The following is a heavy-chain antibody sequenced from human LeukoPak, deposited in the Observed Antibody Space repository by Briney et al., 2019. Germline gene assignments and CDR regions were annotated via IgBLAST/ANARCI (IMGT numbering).Heavy chain of an antibody. J-gene: IGHJ4*02. CDR3: ARDFCSAGSCYSDN. V-gene: IGHV3-66*01. Sequence: GGSLRLSCTASGFTVSSNYMNWVRQAPGKGLEWVSVIYSGGSTYYADSVKGRFTISRDNSKNTLYLQMTSLRVEDTAVYYCARDFCSAGSCYSDNWGQGTLVTVSS. CDR1: GFTVSSNY. CDR2: IYSGGST. D-gene: IGHD2-15*01.